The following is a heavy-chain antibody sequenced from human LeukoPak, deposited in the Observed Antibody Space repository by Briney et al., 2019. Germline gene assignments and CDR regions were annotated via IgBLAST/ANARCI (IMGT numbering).Heavy chain of an antibody. V-gene: IGHV3-23*01. CDR3: AKIRRNGADYDILTGYFPTYYFDY. CDR2: ISGSGGST. CDR1: GFTFSSYA. D-gene: IGHD3-9*01. Sequence: GGSLRLSCAASGFTFSSYALSWVRQAPGKGLEWVSAISGSGGSTYYADSVKGRFTISRDNSKNTLYLQMNSLRAEDTAVYYCAKIRRNGADYDILTGYFPTYYFDYWGQGTLVTVSS. J-gene: IGHJ4*02.